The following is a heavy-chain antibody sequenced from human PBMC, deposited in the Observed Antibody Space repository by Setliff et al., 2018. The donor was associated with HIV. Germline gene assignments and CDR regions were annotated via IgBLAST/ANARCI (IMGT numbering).Heavy chain of an antibody. CDR2: IYGGGGTT. V-gene: IGHV3-23*01. CDR1: GFNFGGYS. D-gene: IGHD3-16*01. CDR3: AKGRVPDGLWAIDY. Sequence: LRLSCAGSGFNFGGYSMSWVRQAQGKGLEWVSSIYGGGGTTFYADSVKGRFTISRNNSNNALYLQMNSLRVEDTGTYYCAKGRVPDGLWAIDYWGQGATVTLSS. J-gene: IGHJ4*02.